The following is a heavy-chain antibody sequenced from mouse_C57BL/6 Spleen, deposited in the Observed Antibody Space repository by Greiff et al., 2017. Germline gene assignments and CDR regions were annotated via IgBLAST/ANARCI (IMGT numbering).Heavy chain of an antibody. CDR3: AIWLLRDYAMDY. J-gene: IGHJ4*01. Sequence: VQLQQSGPELVKPGASVKISCKASGYAFSSSWMNWVKQRPGKGLEWIGRIYPGDGDTNYNGKFKGKATLTADKSSSTAYMQLSSLTSEDSAVYFCAIWLLRDYAMDYWGQGTSVTVSS. D-gene: IGHD2-3*01. CDR2: IYPGDGDT. CDR1: GYAFSSSW. V-gene: IGHV1-82*01.